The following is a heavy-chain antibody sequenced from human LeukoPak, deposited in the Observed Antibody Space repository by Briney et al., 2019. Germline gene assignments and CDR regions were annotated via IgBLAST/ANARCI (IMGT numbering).Heavy chain of an antibody. Sequence: PGGSLRLSCAASGFSFSGYWMTWVRQAPGKGLEWVANVKSDGSEKYYVDSVKGRFTISRDNAKNSLYLQMNSLRVEDTAVYFCANCGSSWGFAYWGQGTLVTVSS. CDR2: VKSDGSEK. D-gene: IGHD6-13*01. V-gene: IGHV3-7*01. CDR3: ANCGSSWGFAY. J-gene: IGHJ4*02. CDR1: GFSFSGYW.